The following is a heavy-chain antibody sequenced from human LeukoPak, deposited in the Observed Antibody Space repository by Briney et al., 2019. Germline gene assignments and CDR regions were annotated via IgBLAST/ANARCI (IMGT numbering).Heavy chain of an antibody. J-gene: IGHJ5*02. CDR3: ARFGAADGTGRFDP. V-gene: IGHV5-51*01. D-gene: IGHD6-13*01. CDR2: IYYASSDT. Sequence: GESTKISCKGSGYSFSSYWIGWVRQMPGKGLEWMGIIYYASSDTRYSPSFQGQVTISADKSISTAYLQWSSLKASDTAMYYCARFGAADGTGRFDPWGQGTLVTVSS. CDR1: GYSFSSYW.